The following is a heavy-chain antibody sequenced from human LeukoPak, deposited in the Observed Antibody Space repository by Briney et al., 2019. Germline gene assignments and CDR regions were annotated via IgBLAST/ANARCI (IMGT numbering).Heavy chain of an antibody. D-gene: IGHD3-10*01. Sequence: GGSLRLSCTASGFTFGDYAMSWFRQAPGKGLEWVGFIRSKAYGGTTEYAASVEGRFTISRDDSKSIAYLQMNSLKTEDTAVYYCTMVRGVRVWGYYYHYMDVWGKGTTVTVSS. CDR2: IRSKAYGGTT. CDR3: TMVRGVRVWGYYYHYMDV. CDR1: GFTFGDYA. J-gene: IGHJ6*03. V-gene: IGHV3-49*03.